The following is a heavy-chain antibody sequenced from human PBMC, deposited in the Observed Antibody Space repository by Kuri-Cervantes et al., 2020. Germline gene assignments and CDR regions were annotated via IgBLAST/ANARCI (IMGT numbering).Heavy chain of an antibody. CDR1: GGTFSSYA. V-gene: IGHV1-69*13. Sequence: SVKVSCKASGGTFSSYAISWVRQAPGQGLEWMGGIIPIFGTANYAQKFQGRVTITADESTSTAYMELSRLRSDDTAVYYCARPDITFGGVIVGREGAFDIWGQGTMVTVSS. J-gene: IGHJ3*02. CDR3: ARPDITFGGVIVGREGAFDI. CDR2: IIPIFGTA. D-gene: IGHD3-16*02.